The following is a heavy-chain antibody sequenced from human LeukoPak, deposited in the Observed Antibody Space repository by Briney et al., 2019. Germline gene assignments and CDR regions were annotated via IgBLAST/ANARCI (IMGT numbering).Heavy chain of an antibody. D-gene: IGHD1-26*01. CDR3: ATAKNGVVGATILGAFDI. J-gene: IGHJ3*02. Sequence: GGSLRLSCAASGFTFDDYAMHWVRQAPGKGLECVSGSSWNSGSIGYADSVKGRFTISRDNAKNSLYLQMNSLRAEDTALYYCATAKNGVVGATILGAFDIWGQGTMVTVSS. CDR1: GFTFDDYA. CDR2: SSWNSGSI. V-gene: IGHV3-9*01.